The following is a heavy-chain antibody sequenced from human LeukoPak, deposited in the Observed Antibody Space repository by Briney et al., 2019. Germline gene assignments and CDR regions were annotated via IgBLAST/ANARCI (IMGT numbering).Heavy chain of an antibody. D-gene: IGHD6-13*01. CDR1: GGTFSSYA. J-gene: IGHJ6*02. V-gene: IGHV1-69*05. CDR3: ARNQYSSSAYYYYGMDV. CDR2: IIPIFGTA. Sequence: SVKVSCKASGGTFSSYAISWVRQAPGQGLEWMGGIIPIFGTANYAQKFQGRVTITTDESTSTAYMELSSLRSEDTAVYYCARNQYSSSAYYYYGMDVWGQGTTVTVSS.